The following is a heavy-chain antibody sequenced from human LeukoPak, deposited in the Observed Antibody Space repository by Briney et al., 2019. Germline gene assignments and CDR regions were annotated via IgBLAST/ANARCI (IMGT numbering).Heavy chain of an antibody. V-gene: IGHV3-23*01. CDR3: AKTNGYYSD. CDR2: ISGSGGTT. CDR1: GFTFSSYG. Sequence: GGSLRLSCAASGFTFSSYGMNWVRQAPGKGLEWVSGISGSGGTTYYADSVKGRFTIPRDNSKNSLSLQVSSLRAEDTAVYYCAKTNGYYSDWGQGTLVTVSS. J-gene: IGHJ4*02. D-gene: IGHD3-22*01.